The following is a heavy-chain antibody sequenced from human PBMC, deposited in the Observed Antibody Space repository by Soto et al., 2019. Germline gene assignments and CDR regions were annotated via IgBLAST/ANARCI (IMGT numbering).Heavy chain of an antibody. CDR2: ILSKAGNYAT. CDR1: GFIFSGSA. Sequence: EVQLVESGGGLVQPGGSLKLSCAASGFIFSGSAVHWVRQASGKGLEWVGRILSKAGNYATAYSAYMKGRFTIIRDDSENTAFLQMNSLKTEDTAVYYCIRGGSPYYYDYWGQGTLVAVSS. V-gene: IGHV3-73*01. J-gene: IGHJ4*02. CDR3: IRGGSPYYYDY.